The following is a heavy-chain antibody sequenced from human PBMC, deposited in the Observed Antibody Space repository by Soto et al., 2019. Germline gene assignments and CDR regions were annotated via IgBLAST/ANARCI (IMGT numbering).Heavy chain of an antibody. Sequence: QVKLVESGGGLVKPGGSLRLSCAASGFTFSDYYMSWIRQAPGKGLEWVSYISSSDNIIYYADSVTGRFTISRENAKNSLYLQINSLRAEETAVYYCARDRGYYDSSGYFDYWGQGTLVTVSS. CDR1: GFTFSDYY. J-gene: IGHJ4*02. CDR2: ISSSDNII. V-gene: IGHV3-11*01. CDR3: ARDRGYYDSSGYFDY. D-gene: IGHD3-22*01.